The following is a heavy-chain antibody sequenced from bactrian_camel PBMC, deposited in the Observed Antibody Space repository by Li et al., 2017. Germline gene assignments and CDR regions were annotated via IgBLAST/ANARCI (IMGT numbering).Heavy chain of an antibody. J-gene: IGHJ4*01. CDR2: SSRDGST. D-gene: IGHD3*01. CDR1: THSSTNCG. V-gene: IGHV3S67*01. Sequence: EVQLVESGGGSVQAGGSLKLSCTASTHSSTNCGVHWLRQAPGKERELVATSSRDGSTWYADSVKARFTMAQDNAKNTYYLEMNHMKIEDTATYYCSLDSFSLECYSGPTQGTQVTVS.